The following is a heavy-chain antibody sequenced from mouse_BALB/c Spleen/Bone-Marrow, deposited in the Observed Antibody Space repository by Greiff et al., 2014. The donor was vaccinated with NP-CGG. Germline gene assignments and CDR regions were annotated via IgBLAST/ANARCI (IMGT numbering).Heavy chain of an antibody. J-gene: IGHJ3*01. CDR3: ARQILRGFAY. Sequence: EVQRVESGGGLVKPGGSLKLSCAASGFAFSSYDMSWVRQTPEKRLEWVAYISSGGGSTYYSDTVKGRFTIPRDNAKNTLYLQMSSLKSEDTAMYYCARQILRGFAYWGQGTLVTVSA. D-gene: IGHD1-1*01. V-gene: IGHV5-12-1*01. CDR2: ISSGGGST. CDR1: GFAFSSYD.